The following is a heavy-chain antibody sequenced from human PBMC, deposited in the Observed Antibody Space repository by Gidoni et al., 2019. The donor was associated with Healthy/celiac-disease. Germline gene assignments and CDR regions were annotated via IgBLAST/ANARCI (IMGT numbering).Heavy chain of an antibody. CDR3: AREGYYDSDAFDI. CDR1: GSTFSSYG. J-gene: IGHJ3*02. D-gene: IGHD3-22*01. CDR2: IWYDGSRI. V-gene: IGHV3-33*01. Sequence: VQLVGSGGGVVQPGSSRRLRCAESGSTFSSYGMHWVRQAPSKGLEWVAVIWYDGSRIYYADSVKLRFTISRDNSKNTLYLQMNILGAEGTAVYYCAREGYYDSDAFDIWGHGTMFTVSS.